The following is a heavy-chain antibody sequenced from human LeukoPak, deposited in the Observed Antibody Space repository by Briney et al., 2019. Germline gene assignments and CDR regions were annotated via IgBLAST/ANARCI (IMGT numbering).Heavy chain of an antibody. CDR1: GYTFTTYW. CDR2: IYPGDSDT. V-gene: IGHV5-51*01. CDR3: ARKYGSGNKAFDI. D-gene: IGHD3-10*01. J-gene: IGHJ3*02. Sequence: GESLKISCKGSGYTFTTYWIGWVRQMPGKGLEWMGIIYPGDSDTRYSPSFQGQVTISADKSISTAYLQWSSLRASDTAMYYCARKYGSGNKAFDIWGQGTMVTVPS.